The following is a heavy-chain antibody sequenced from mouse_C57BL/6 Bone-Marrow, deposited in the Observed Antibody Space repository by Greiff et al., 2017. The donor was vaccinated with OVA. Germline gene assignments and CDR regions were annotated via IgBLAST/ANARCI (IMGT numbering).Heavy chain of an antibody. Sequence: EVKLMESGGGLVQPGGSMKLSCAASGFTFSDAWMDWVRQSPEKGLEWVAEIRNKANNHATYYAESVKGRFTISRDDSKSSVYLQMNSLRAEDTGIYYCTTQTAQAGWFAYWGQGTLVTVSA. V-gene: IGHV6-6*01. D-gene: IGHD3-2*02. J-gene: IGHJ3*01. CDR1: GFTFSDAW. CDR3: TTQTAQAGWFAY. CDR2: IRNKANNHAT.